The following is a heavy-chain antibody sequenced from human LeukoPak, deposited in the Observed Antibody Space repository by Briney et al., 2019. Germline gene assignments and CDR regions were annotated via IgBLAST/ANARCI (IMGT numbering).Heavy chain of an antibody. V-gene: IGHV3-53*01. J-gene: IGHJ4*02. CDR2: IYSGGST. CDR1: GFTVSSNY. D-gene: IGHD3-22*01. Sequence: GGSLRLSCAASGFTVSSNYMSWVRQAPGKGLEWVSVIYSGGSTYYADSVKGRFTISRDNSKNTLYLQMNSLRAEDTAVYYCARRYYYDSSGYYHSGAFDYWGQGTLVTVSS. CDR3: ARRYYYDSSGYYHSGAFDY.